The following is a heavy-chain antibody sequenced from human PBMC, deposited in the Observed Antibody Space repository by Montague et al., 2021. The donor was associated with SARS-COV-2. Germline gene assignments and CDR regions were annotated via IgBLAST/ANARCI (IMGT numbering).Heavy chain of an antibody. Sequence: SETLSLTCTISGGCISSSSYYWGRIRQPPGKGLEWIRSIYYSGSTYYNPSLKSRVTISVDTSKNQFSLKLSSVTAADTAVYYCARQENSSGWFKPDAFDIWGQGTRVTVSS. V-gene: IGHV4-39*01. D-gene: IGHD6-19*01. CDR3: ARQENSSGWFKPDAFDI. J-gene: IGHJ3*02. CDR2: IYYSGST. CDR1: GGCISSSSYY.